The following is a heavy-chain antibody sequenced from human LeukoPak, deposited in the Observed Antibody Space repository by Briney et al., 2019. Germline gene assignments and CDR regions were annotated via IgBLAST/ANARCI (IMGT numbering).Heavy chain of an antibody. J-gene: IGHJ6*02. CDR2: IYSGGST. CDR1: GFTVSSNY. Sequence: PGGSLRLSCAASGFTVSSNYMSWVRQAPGKGLEWVSVIYSGGSTYYADSVKGRFTISRDNSKNTLYLQMNSLRAEDTAVYYCARDPSAYGDYYYYGMDVWGQGTTVTVSS. V-gene: IGHV3-66*02. CDR3: ARDPSAYGDYYYYGMDV. D-gene: IGHD4-17*01.